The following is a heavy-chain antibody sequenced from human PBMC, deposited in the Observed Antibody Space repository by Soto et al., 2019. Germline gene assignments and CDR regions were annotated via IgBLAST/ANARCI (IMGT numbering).Heavy chain of an antibody. CDR1: GFTVSSYE. Sequence: SGFTVSSYEMNWVRQAPGKGLEWVSYISSSGSTIYYADSVKGRFTISRDNAKNSLYLQMNSLRAEDTAVYYCASQYYYDSSGYFYYWGQGTLVTSPQ. J-gene: IGHJ4*02. D-gene: IGHD3-22*01. CDR3: ASQYYYDSSGYFYY. CDR2: ISSSGSTI. V-gene: IGHV3-48*03.